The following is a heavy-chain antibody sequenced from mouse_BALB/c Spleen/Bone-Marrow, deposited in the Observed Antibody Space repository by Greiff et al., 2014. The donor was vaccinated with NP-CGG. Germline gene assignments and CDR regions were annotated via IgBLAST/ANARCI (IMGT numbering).Heavy chain of an antibody. CDR1: GFTIKDTY. V-gene: IGHV14-3*02. CDR3: ASYDYCSSYGFAY. Sequence: VQLKQSGAELVKPGASAKLSCTASGFTIKDTYMHWVKQRPEQGLEWIGRIDPANGNTKYNTKVQGKATITADTSSNTAYLQLSSLTSEDTAVYYCASYDYCSSYGFAYWGQGTLVTVSA. CDR2: IDPANGNT. J-gene: IGHJ3*01. D-gene: IGHD1-1*01.